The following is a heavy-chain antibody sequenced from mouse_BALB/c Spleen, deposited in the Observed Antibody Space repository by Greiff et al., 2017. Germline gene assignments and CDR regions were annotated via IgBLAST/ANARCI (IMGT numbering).Heavy chain of an antibody. D-gene: IGHD2-2*01. CDR3: AILYGYERGGDFDY. J-gene: IGHJ2*01. CDR2: ISSGGST. CDR1: GFTFSSYA. Sequence: DVKLVESGGGLVKPGGSLKLSCAASGFTFSSYAMSWVRQTPEKRLEWVASISSGGSTYYPDSVKGRFTISRDNARNILYLQMSSLRSEDTAMYYCAILYGYERGGDFDYWGQGTTLTVSS. V-gene: IGHV5-6-5*01.